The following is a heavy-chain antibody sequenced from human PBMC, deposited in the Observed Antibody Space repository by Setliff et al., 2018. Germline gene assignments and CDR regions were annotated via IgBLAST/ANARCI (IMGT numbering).Heavy chain of an antibody. V-gene: IGHV1-69*05. CDR2: TIPMFGTT. CDR3: VREGVGSRSSTDYRYYMDV. D-gene: IGHD3-10*01. CDR1: GATFSSYG. Sequence: GASVKVSCKASGATFSSYGISWVRQAHGQGLEWMGGTIPMFGTTEYAQKFQGRLTIITDESTNTHVMQLSSLRSDDTAVYYCVREGVGSRSSTDYRYYMDVWGKGTTVTVSS. J-gene: IGHJ6*03.